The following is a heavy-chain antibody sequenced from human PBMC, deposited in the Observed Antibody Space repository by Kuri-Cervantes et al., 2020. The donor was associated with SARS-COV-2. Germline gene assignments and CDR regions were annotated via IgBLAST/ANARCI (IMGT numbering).Heavy chain of an antibody. D-gene: IGHD1-26*01. CDR3: ARDEDSGSYYPDAFDI. CDR2: ISYDGSNK. V-gene: IGHV3-30*04. Sequence: GESLKISCAASGFTFSSYAMHWVRQAPGKGLEWVAVISYDGSNKYYADSVKGRFTISRDNSKNTLYLQMNSLRAEDTAVYYCARDEDSGSYYPDAFDIWGQGTMVTVPS. CDR1: GFTFSSYA. J-gene: IGHJ3*02.